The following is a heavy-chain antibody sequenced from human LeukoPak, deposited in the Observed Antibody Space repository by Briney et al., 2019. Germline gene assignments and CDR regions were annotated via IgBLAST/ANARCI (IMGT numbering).Heavy chain of an antibody. CDR2: ISYDGSNK. Sequence: TGGSLRLSCAASGFTFSSYWMSWVRQAPGKGLEWVAVISYDGSNKYYADSVKGRFTISRDNSKNTLYLQMNSLRAEDTAVYYCARVRTMSRLVGSFQHRGQGTLVTVSS. V-gene: IGHV3-30*03. CDR3: ARVRTMSRLVGSFQH. D-gene: IGHD1-26*01. J-gene: IGHJ1*01. CDR1: GFTFSSYW.